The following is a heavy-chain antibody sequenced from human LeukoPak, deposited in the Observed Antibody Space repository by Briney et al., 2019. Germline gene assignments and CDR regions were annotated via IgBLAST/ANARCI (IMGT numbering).Heavy chain of an antibody. CDR2: ISSGSSYI. CDR1: GFTYNKYA. V-gene: IGHV3-21*01. Sequence: GGSLRLSCAASGFTYNKYAMNWVRQAPGKGLEWVSSISSGSSYIYYADSLKGRFTISRDNAKNSLYLQMNSLRADDTAVYYCARDCGGDCYSHYFDYWGQGTLVTVSS. D-gene: IGHD2-21*02. CDR3: ARDCGGDCYSHYFDY. J-gene: IGHJ4*02.